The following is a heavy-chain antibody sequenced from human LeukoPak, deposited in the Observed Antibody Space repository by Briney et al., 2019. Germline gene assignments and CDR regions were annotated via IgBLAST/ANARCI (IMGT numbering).Heavy chain of an antibody. CDR2: ISGGGGST. CDR3: AREGGSCTSNSCSDYFDY. J-gene: IGHJ4*02. D-gene: IGHD6-13*01. CDR1: GFTFARHA. V-gene: IGHV3-23*01. Sequence: GGSLRLSCAGSGFTFARHALTWVRQAPGMGLEWVSTISGGGGSTHYADSVKGRFTTSRDNSKDTVFLQMNNLRAEDTAIYYCAREGGSCTSNSCSDYFDYWGQGTLVTVSP.